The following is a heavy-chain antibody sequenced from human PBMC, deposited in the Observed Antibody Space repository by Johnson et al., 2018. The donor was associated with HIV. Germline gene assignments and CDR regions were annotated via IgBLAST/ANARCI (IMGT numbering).Heavy chain of an antibody. D-gene: IGHD4-11*01. J-gene: IGHJ3*02. CDR3: ARGNDYSNYGAFDI. CDR2: VYSGGNT. CDR1: GFTVSSKY. V-gene: IGHV3-66*01. Sequence: VQLVESGGGLVQPGGSLRLSCAASGFTVSSKYMSWVRQAPGKGLEWVSIVYSGGNTYYTDSVKGRFTISRDNSKNTLYLQMNSLRAEDTAVYYCARGNDYSNYGAFDIWGQGTMVTVSS.